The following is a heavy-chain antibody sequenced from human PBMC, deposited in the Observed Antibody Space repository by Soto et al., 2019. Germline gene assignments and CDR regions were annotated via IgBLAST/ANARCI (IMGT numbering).Heavy chain of an antibody. V-gene: IGHV3-23*01. Sequence: GGSLTLSCAASGFTFSSYAMSWVRQAPGKGLEWVSAISGSGGSTYYADSVKGRFTISRDNSKNTLYLQMNSLRAEYTAVYYCAKELYYDILTGYSHWGQGTLVTVSS. J-gene: IGHJ4*02. CDR1: GFTFSSYA. CDR3: AKELYYDILTGYSH. D-gene: IGHD3-9*01. CDR2: ISGSGGST.